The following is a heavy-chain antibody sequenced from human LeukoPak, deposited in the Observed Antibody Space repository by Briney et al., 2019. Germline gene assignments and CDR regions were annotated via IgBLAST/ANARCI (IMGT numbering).Heavy chain of an antibody. CDR3: ASAREYCGSAECYEYFQH. J-gene: IGHJ1*01. V-gene: IGHV3-53*01. CDR1: GFTVGTNS. D-gene: IGHD2-21*01. CDR2: IYSGGST. Sequence: GGSLRLSCAASGFTVGTNSMSWVRQSPGKGLEWVSVIYSGGSTYYADSVNGRFTISRDNSRNTLFLQMNSLRAEDTAPYYCASAREYCGSAECYEYFQHWGQGTLVTVSS.